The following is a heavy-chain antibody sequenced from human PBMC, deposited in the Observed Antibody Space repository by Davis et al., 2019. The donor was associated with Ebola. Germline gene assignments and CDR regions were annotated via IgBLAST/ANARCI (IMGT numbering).Heavy chain of an antibody. Sequence: PSETLSLTCTASGGSISSYYWSWIRQPAGKGLEWIGRIYTSGSTNYNPSLKSRVTMSVDTSKNQFSLKLTSVTAADTAVYYCARGVVATNYRANWFDPWGQGTLVTVSS. J-gene: IGHJ5*02. CDR3: ARGVVATNYRANWFDP. D-gene: IGHD2-15*01. CDR1: GGSISSYY. CDR2: IYTSGST. V-gene: IGHV4-4*07.